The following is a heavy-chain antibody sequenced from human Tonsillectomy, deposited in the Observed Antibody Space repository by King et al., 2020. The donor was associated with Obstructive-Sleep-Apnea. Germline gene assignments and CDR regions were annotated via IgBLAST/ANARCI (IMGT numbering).Heavy chain of an antibody. Sequence: VQLVESGAEVKKPGASVKVSCKASGYTFTNYDIDWVRQATGQGLEWMGWMNPNSGNTGDAKKFQGRVTMTRNNSISTAYMELSSLRSDDTAVYYCARRRGAGGSDYWGQGTLVTVSS. V-gene: IGHV1-8*01. J-gene: IGHJ4*02. CDR3: ARRRGAGGSDY. CDR2: MNPNSGNT. CDR1: GYTFTNYD. D-gene: IGHD2-15*01.